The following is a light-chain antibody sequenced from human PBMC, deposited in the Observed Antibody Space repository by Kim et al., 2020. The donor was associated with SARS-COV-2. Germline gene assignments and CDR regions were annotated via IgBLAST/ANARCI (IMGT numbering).Light chain of an antibody. Sequence: SSELTQDPAVSVALGQTVRITCQGDSLRSYYATWYQQKPGQAPIVVIYGKINRPSGIPDRFSGSNSGNTASLTITGTQAGDEADYYCNSRDSNDNVVFGGGTQLTVL. CDR3: NSRDSNDNVV. V-gene: IGLV3-19*01. CDR2: GKI. J-gene: IGLJ2*01. CDR1: SLRSYY.